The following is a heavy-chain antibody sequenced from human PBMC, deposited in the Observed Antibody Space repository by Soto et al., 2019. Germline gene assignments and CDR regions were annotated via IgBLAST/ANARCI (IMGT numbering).Heavy chain of an antibody. V-gene: IGHV4-31*03. CDR2: FYSSGSI. Sequence: SETLSLTCFVSGYSITAGGYYWSWIRHHPGKGLEWIGSFYSSGSIIYNPSLRSRVSISGDTSSNQFSMSLTSVTAADTARYYCARMYSSGSGWFHPGGQATLVNVSS. D-gene: IGHD6-19*01. J-gene: IGHJ5*02. CDR1: GYSITAGGYY. CDR3: ARMYSSGSGWFHP.